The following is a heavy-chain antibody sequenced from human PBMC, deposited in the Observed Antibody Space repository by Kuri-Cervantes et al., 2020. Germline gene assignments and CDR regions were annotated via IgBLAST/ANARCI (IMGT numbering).Heavy chain of an antibody. CDR2: INPDSGGT. D-gene: IGHD3-16*02. J-gene: IGHJ3*02. V-gene: IGHV1-2*02. CDR3: ARAKSYYDYVWGSYRYQRNDAFDI. CDR1: GYIFTGYY. Sequence: ASVKVSCKASGYIFTGYYIHWVRQAPGQGLEWMGWINPDSGGTNYAQKFQGRVTMTRDTSISTAYMELSRLRSDDTAVYYCARAKSYYDYVWGSYRYQRNDAFDIWGQGTMVTVSS.